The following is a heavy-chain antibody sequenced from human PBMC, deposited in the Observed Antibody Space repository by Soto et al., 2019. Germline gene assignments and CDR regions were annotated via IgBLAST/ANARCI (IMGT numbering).Heavy chain of an antibody. CDR1: GGSISSYY. CDR2: IYYSGST. Sequence: QVQLQESGPGLVKPSETLSLTCTVSGGSISSYYWSWIRQPPGKGLEWIGYIYYSGSTNYNPSLKSRVTISVDTSKNQFSLKLSSVTAADTAVYYCARYSSYYDILTGYYTHNSFDYWGQGTLVTVSS. D-gene: IGHD3-9*01. CDR3: ARYSSYYDILTGYYTHNSFDY. V-gene: IGHV4-59*01. J-gene: IGHJ4*02.